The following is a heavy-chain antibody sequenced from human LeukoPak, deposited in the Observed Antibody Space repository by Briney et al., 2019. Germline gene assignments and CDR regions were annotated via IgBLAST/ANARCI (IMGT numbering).Heavy chain of an antibody. Sequence: GGSLRLSCAASGFTFSSYWMSWVRQAPGKGLEWVANIKQDGSEKYYVDSVKGRFTISRDNAKNSLYLQMNSLRAEDTVVYYCARSGPYGAGPSYYYYGMDVWGQGTTVTVSS. CDR1: GFTFSSYW. J-gene: IGHJ6*02. D-gene: IGHD4-17*01. V-gene: IGHV3-7*01. CDR3: ARSGPYGAGPSYYYYGMDV. CDR2: IKQDGSEK.